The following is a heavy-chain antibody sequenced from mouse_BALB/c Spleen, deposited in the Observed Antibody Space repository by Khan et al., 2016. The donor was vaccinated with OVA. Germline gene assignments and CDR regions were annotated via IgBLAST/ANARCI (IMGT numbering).Heavy chain of an antibody. V-gene: IGHV1S137*01. CDR2: ISTYSGNT. CDR1: GYTFTDYA. D-gene: IGHD2-3*01. Sequence: QVQLQQSGPELVRPGVSVKISCKGSGYTFTDYAMYWVKQSHAKSLEWIGLISTYSGNTNYNQKFWGKATMTVDKSSSTAYMELARLTSEDSAIYYWARPAYDGYYDYWGQGTTLTVSS. CDR3: ARPAYDGYYDY. J-gene: IGHJ2*01.